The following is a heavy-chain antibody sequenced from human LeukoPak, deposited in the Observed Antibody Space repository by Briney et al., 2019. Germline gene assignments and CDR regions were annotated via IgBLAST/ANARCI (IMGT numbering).Heavy chain of an antibody. CDR3: ARDHRQLFDY. D-gene: IGHD6-13*01. Sequence: PGRSLRLSCAASGFTFSSYAMHWARQAPGKGLEWVAVISYDGSNKYYADSVKGRFTISRDNSKNTLYLQMNSLRAEDTAVYYCARDHRQLFDYWGQGTLVTVSS. V-gene: IGHV3-30*04. CDR2: ISYDGSNK. J-gene: IGHJ4*02. CDR1: GFTFSSYA.